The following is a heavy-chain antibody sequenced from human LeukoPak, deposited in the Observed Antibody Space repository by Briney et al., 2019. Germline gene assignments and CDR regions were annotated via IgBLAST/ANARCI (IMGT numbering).Heavy chain of an antibody. V-gene: IGHV4-30-4*01. CDR2: TYYSGST. J-gene: IGHJ5*02. D-gene: IGHD3-9*01. CDR1: GGSISSGDYY. CDR3: AGRYFDWLEPYNWFDP. Sequence: SETLSLTCTVSGGSISSGDYYWSWIRQPPGKGLEWIGYTYYSGSTYYNPSLKSRVTISVDTSKNQFSLKLSSVTAADTAVYYCAGRYFDWLEPYNWFDPWGQGTLVTVSS.